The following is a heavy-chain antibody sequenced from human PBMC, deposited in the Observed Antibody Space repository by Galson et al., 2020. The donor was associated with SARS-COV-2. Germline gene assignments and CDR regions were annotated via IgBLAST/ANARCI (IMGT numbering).Heavy chain of an antibody. CDR1: GGSFSGYS. D-gene: IGHD3-16*01. Sequence: SQTLSLTCAVYGGSFSGYSWTWIRQAPGKGLEWIGEIKSGGDTKHCPSLSSRVTLSVDTSRNQFSLKLTSVTAADTALYFCARGRQGVVPSPVLGLGPFYSYYYMDVWGKGTTVTVSS. CDR2: IKSGGDT. V-gene: IGHV4-34*01. J-gene: IGHJ6*03. CDR3: ARGRQGVVPSPVLGLGPFYSYYYMDV.